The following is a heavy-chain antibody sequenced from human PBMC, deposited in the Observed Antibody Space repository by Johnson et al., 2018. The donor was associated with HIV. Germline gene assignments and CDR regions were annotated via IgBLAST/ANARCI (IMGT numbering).Heavy chain of an antibody. Sequence: VQLVESGGGLVQPGGSLRLSCAASGFTVSSNYMSWVRQAPGKGLEWVSVIDSGGSTYYADSVKGRFTISRDHSKNTLYLQMNSLRAEDTAVYYCAKAREYDSTGHDAFDIWGQGTMVTVSS. D-gene: IGHD3-22*01. CDR2: IDSGGST. CDR3: AKAREYDSTGHDAFDI. J-gene: IGHJ3*02. V-gene: IGHV3-66*02. CDR1: GFTVSSNY.